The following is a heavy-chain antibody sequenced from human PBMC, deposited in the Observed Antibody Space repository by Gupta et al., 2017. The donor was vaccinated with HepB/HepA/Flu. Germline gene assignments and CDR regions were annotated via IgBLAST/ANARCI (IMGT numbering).Heavy chain of an antibody. Sequence: EVQLVESGGGLVQPGGSLRLSCAASGFTFSSYWMHWVRQAPGKGLVWVSRINSDGSSTSYADSVKGRFTISRDNAKNTLYLQMNSLRAEDTAVYYCARGPSRRTIFGGGVENNWFDPWGQGTLVTVSS. CDR1: GFTFSSYW. V-gene: IGHV3-74*01. J-gene: IGHJ5*02. CDR2: INSDGSST. CDR3: ARGPSRRTIFGGGVENNWFDP. D-gene: IGHD3-3*01.